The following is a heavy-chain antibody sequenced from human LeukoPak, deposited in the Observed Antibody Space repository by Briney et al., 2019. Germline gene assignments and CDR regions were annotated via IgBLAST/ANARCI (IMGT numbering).Heavy chain of an antibody. CDR1: GFXFSSYA. D-gene: IGHD3-22*01. V-gene: IGHV3-23*01. CDR3: AKSFGDYYDSSGYRYFDY. CDR2: ISGSGGST. Sequence: GGSLRLSCAASGFXFSSYAISWVRQAPGKGREWVSSISGSGGSTYYADSVKGRFTISRDNSKNTLYLQMNSLRAEDTAVYYCAKSFGDYYDSSGYRYFDYWGQGTLVTVSS. J-gene: IGHJ4*02.